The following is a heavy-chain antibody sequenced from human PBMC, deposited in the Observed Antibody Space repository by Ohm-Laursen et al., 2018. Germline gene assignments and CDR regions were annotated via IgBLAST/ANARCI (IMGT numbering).Heavy chain of an antibody. D-gene: IGHD3-10*01. CDR1: GFTLSSYA. J-gene: IGHJ4*02. CDR2: ISGSGGST. V-gene: IGHV3-23*01. Sequence: SLRLSCAAPGFTLSSYAMSWVRQAPGKGLEWVSAISGSGGSTYYADSVKGRFTISRDNSKNTLYLQMNSLRAEDTAVYYCGRSGSYFPTEASFDYWGQGTLVTVSS. CDR3: GRSGSYFPTEASFDY.